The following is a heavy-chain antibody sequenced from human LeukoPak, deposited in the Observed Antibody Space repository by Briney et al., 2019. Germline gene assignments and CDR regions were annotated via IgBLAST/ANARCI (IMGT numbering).Heavy chain of an antibody. D-gene: IGHD2-15*01. CDR1: GGTFSSYA. J-gene: IGHJ4*02. CDR2: ISAYNGNT. CDR3: ARDSTVECSGGSCYSDY. V-gene: IGHV1-18*01. Sequence: ASVKVSCKASGGTFSSYAISWVRQAPGQGLEWMGWISAYNGNTNYAQKLQGRVTMTTDTSTSTAYMELRSLRSDDTAVYYCARDSTVECSGGSCYSDYWGQGTLVTVSS.